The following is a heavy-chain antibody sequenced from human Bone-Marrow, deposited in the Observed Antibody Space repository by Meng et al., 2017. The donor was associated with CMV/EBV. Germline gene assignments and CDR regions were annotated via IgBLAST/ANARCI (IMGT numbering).Heavy chain of an antibody. CDR2: ISGSGVNT. Sequence: GSLRLSCAVSGFIFGHFDMSWVRQAPGRGLERVSGISGSGVNTYYADSVKGRFIISRDNSRNTLYLVMNSLRAEDTAIYYCVRNAGGWGQGTLVTVSS. V-gene: IGHV3-23*01. D-gene: IGHD1-1*01. CDR3: VRNAGG. CDR1: GFIFGHFD. J-gene: IGHJ4*02.